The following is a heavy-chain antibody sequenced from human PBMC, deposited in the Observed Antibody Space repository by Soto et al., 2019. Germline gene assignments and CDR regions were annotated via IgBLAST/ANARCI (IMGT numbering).Heavy chain of an antibody. CDR2: INHSGST. V-gene: IGHV4-34*01. J-gene: IGHJ4*02. CDR3: ARIAVLRYFDWYANFDY. D-gene: IGHD3-9*01. CDR1: GGSFSGYY. Sequence: SETLSLTCAVYGGSFSGYYWSLIRQPPGKGLEWIGEINHSGSTNYNPSLKRRVTISVDTSKNKFSLKLSSVTAADTAVYYCARIAVLRYFDWYANFDYWGQGTLVTVSS.